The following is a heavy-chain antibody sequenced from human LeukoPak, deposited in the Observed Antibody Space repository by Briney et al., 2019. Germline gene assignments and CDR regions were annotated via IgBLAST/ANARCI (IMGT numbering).Heavy chain of an antibody. Sequence: ASVKVSCKASGGTFSSYAISWVRQAPGQGLEWMGWMNPNSGNTGYAQKFQGRVTMTRNTSISTAYMELSSLRSEDTAVYYCARHPGWFDPWGQGTLVTVSS. V-gene: IGHV1-8*02. CDR1: GGTFSSYA. CDR3: ARHPGWFDP. CDR2: MNPNSGNT. J-gene: IGHJ5*02.